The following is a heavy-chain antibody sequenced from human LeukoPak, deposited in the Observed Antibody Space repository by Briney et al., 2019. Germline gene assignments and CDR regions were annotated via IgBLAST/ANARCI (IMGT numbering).Heavy chain of an antibody. D-gene: IGHD3-22*01. CDR3: AKLGGGYYDSSGYYGNYDFDY. CDR2: ISYDGSNT. Sequence: GGSLRLSCAASGFTFSSYAMHWVRQAPGKGLEWVAIISYDGSNTYYADSVKGRFTISRDNFKNTLYLQMNSLRAEDTAVYYCAKLGGGYYDSSGYYGNYDFDYWGQGTLVTVSS. V-gene: IGHV3-30*18. CDR1: GFTFSSYA. J-gene: IGHJ4*02.